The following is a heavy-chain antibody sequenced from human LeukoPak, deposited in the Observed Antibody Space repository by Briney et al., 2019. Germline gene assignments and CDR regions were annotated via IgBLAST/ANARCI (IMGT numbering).Heavy chain of an antibody. CDR2: MNPNSGNT. V-gene: IGHV1-8*01. J-gene: IGHJ4*02. CDR3: ARGRGYDILTGYSGVDY. Sequence: ASVKVSCKASGYTFTSYDINWVRQATGQGLEWMGWMNPNSGNTGYAQKFQGRVTMTRNTSISTAYMELSSLRSEDTAVYYCARGRGYDILTGYSGVDYWGQGTLVTVSS. CDR1: GYTFTSYD. D-gene: IGHD3-9*01.